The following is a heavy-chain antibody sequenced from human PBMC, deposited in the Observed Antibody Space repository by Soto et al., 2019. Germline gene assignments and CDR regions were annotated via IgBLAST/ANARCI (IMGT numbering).Heavy chain of an antibody. D-gene: IGHD2-15*01. CDR3: ARLLAHYCSGGSCYRYYYYGMDV. V-gene: IGHV5-10-1*01. CDR2: IDPSDSYT. Sequence: GESLKISCXGSGYSFTSYWISWVRQMPGKGLEWMGRIDPSDSYTNYSPSFQGHVTISADKSISTAYLQWSSLKASDTAMYYCARLLAHYCSGGSCYRYYYYGMDVWGQGTTVTVSS. J-gene: IGHJ6*02. CDR1: GYSFTSYW.